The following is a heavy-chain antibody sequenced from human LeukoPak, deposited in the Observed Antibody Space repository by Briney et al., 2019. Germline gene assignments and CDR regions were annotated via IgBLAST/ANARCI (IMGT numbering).Heavy chain of an antibody. V-gene: IGHV3-48*03. CDR2: ISSSGSAI. CDR1: GFTFSDYE. D-gene: IGHD6-13*01. Sequence: GGSLRLSCAASGFTFSDYEMNWVRQAPGKGLEWVSYISSSGSAIYYADSVKGRFTISRDNAKDSLYLQMNSLRAEDTAVYYCARKLGIPAAGAWGNGAFDIWGQGTLVTVSS. J-gene: IGHJ3*02. CDR3: ARKLGIPAAGAWGNGAFDI.